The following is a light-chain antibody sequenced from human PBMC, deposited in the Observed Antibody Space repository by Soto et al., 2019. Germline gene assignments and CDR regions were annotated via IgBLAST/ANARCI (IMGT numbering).Light chain of an antibody. CDR3: QHYYIFPST. Sequence: DIVMTQAPDSLAVSLGERATITCRSSQSVFYSPNKKNYLAWYQQKPGQPPKLLISWASTRESGVPDRFSGSGLGTNFTLTITGLQAGDVPVYSCQHYYIFPSTFGKGTKREIK. CDR2: WAS. CDR1: QSVFYSPNKKNY. J-gene: IGKJ2*01. V-gene: IGKV4-1*01.